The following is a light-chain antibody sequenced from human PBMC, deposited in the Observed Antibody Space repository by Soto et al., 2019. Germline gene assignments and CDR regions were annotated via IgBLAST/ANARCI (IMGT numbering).Light chain of an antibody. Sequence: QSVLTQPASVSGSPGQSITISCTGTSSDVGGYNYVSWYQQHPGKAPRLMIYDVTNRPSGVSNRFSGSKSGNTASLTISGAQAEDEAYYYCSSYTSDQPAVFGGGTKLAVL. CDR2: DVT. CDR1: SSDVGGYNY. V-gene: IGLV2-14*01. CDR3: SSYTSDQPAV. J-gene: IGLJ2*01.